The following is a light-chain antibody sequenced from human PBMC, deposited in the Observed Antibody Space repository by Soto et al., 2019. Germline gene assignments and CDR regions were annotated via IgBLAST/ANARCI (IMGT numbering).Light chain of an antibody. CDR2: TNN. J-gene: IGLJ3*02. Sequence: QLVLTQPPSASGTPGQRVTISCSGSNSNIGSHTVNWYQQLPGTAPKLLIYTNNQRPSGVPDRFSDSKSGTSASLAISGLQSEDEADYYCAAWDGSLQSWVFGGGTKVTVL. CDR3: AAWDGSLQSWV. CDR1: NSNIGSHT. V-gene: IGLV1-44*01.